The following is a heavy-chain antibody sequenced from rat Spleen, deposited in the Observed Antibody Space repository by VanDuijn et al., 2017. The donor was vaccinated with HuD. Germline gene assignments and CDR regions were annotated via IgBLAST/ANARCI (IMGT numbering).Heavy chain of an antibody. V-gene: IGHV5-29*01. CDR3: ARHRGAY. J-gene: IGHJ3*01. CDR2: ISYDGSHT. Sequence: EVQLVESDGGLVQPGRSLKLSCAASGFTFSDHHMAWVRQAPTKGLEWVATISYDGSHTYYRDSVKGRFSISRDNARSTLYLQMDSLRSEDTATYYCARHRGAYWGQGTLVTVSS. CDR1: GFTFSDHH.